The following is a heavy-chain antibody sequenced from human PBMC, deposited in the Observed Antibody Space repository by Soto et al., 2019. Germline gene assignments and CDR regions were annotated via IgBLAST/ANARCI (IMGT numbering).Heavy chain of an antibody. CDR1: GYTFTGYY. CDR2: INPNSXGT. V-gene: IGHV1-2*02. D-gene: IGHD2-15*01. CDR3: ARMNGXXXXXFDY. Sequence: GATVKVSCKASGYTFTGYYMXWVRQAPGQGLEWMGWINPNSXGTXXXXXXQGRVTMTRDTSISTAYMELSRLRSDDTXXXXXARMNGXXXXXFDYWGQGTLVXXS. J-gene: IGHJ4*02.